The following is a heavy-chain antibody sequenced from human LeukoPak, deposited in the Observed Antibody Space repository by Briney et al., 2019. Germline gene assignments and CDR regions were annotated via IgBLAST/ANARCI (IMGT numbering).Heavy chain of an antibody. V-gene: IGHV3-74*01. J-gene: IGHJ4*02. CDR3: ARDSPQCSGGYCYFVY. CDR2: INSDGSST. D-gene: IGHD2-15*01. CDR1: GFTFRRDW. Sequence: PGGSLRLSXVASGFTFRRDWMHWVRQAPGRGLAWVSRINSDGSSTSYADSVKGRFTISRDNVKNTLYLQMNSLRVEDTAVYYCARDSPQCSGGYCYFVYWGQGTLVTVSS.